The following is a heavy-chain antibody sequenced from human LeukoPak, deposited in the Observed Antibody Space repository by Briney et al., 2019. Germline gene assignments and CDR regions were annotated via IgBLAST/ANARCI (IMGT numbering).Heavy chain of an antibody. Sequence: SETLSLTCTVSGGSISSGSYYWGWIRQPPGKGLEWIGSIYYSGSTYYNPSLKSRVTISVDTSKNQFSLKLSSVTAADTAVYYCARRDGYNTIDYWGQGTLVTVSS. CDR1: GGSISSGSYY. V-gene: IGHV4-39*01. J-gene: IGHJ4*02. CDR3: ARRDGYNTIDY. D-gene: IGHD5-24*01. CDR2: IYYSGST.